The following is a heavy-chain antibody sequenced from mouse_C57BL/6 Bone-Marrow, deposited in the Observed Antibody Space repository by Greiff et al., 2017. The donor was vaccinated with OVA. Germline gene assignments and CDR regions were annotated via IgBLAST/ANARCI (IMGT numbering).Heavy chain of an antibody. V-gene: IGHV1-72*01. CDR2: IEPNSGGT. Sequence: QVQLQQPGAELVKPGASVKLSCKASGYTFTSYWMHWVKQRPGRGLEWIGRIEPNSGGTKYNDPSTPQATLTVATPSSTAYMQRSSLTSEDSAVYYCARGDDYSFAYWGQGTLVTVSA. CDR3: ARGDDYSFAY. CDR1: GYTFTSYW. J-gene: IGHJ3*01. D-gene: IGHD2-4*01.